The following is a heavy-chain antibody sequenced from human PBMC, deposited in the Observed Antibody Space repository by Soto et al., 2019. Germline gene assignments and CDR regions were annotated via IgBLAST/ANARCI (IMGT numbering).Heavy chain of an antibody. CDR1: GLTFGDYA. Sequence: PGGSLRLSCTASGLTFGDYAMSWFRQAPGKGLEWVGFIRSKAYGGTTEYAASVKGRFTISRDDSKSIAYLQMNSLKTEDTAVYYCTRVWNRSSWYFYYYYGMDVWGQGTTVTVSS. CDR2: IRSKAYGGTT. D-gene: IGHD6-13*01. J-gene: IGHJ6*02. V-gene: IGHV3-49*03. CDR3: TRVWNRSSWYFYYYYGMDV.